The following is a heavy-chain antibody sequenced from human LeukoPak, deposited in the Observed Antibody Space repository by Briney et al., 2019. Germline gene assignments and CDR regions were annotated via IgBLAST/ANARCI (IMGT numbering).Heavy chain of an antibody. CDR2: IYTSGST. V-gene: IGHV4-4*09. Sequence: SETLSLTCTVSGGSISTYYWSWMRQPPGKGLEWIGYIYTSGSTNYNPSLKSRVIISVDTSNNQFSLKLSSVTAADTAVYYCARSCSVTSCPFDYWGQGTLVTVFS. D-gene: IGHD2-2*01. CDR3: ARSCSVTSCPFDY. J-gene: IGHJ4*02. CDR1: GGSISTYY.